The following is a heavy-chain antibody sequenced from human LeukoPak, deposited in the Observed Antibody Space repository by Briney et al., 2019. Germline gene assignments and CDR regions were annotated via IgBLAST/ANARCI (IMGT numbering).Heavy chain of an antibody. CDR2: INHSGST. J-gene: IGHJ4*02. D-gene: IGHD4-11*01. CDR1: GGSFNGYY. V-gene: IGHV4-34*01. CDR3: ARRLTHSMTTVIVLHYFDY. Sequence: PSETLSLTCAVYGGSFNGYYWSWIRQPPGKGLEWIGEINHSGSTNYNPSLKSRVTISVDTSKNQFSLKLSSVTAADTAVYYCARRLTHSMTTVIVLHYFDYWGQGTLVTVSS.